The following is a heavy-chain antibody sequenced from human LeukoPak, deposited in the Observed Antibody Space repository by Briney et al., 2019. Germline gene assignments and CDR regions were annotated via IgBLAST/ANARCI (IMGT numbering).Heavy chain of an antibody. CDR3: ARDFRVVNHQGYYYYGMDV. J-gene: IGHJ6*02. Sequence: GGSLRLSCAASGFTFSSYWMHWVRQAPGKGLVWVSRINSDGSSTSYADSVKGRFTVSRDNAKNTLYLQMNSLRAEDTAVYYCARDFRVVNHQGYYYYGMDVWGQGTTVTVSS. CDR1: GFTFSSYW. CDR2: INSDGSST. V-gene: IGHV3-74*01. D-gene: IGHD4-23*01.